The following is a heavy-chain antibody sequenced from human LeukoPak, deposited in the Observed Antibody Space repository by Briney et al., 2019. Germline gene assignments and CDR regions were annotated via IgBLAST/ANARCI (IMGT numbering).Heavy chain of an antibody. V-gene: IGHV3-21*01. CDR3: ARDLTLPKLRYFDWLPHALDY. J-gene: IGHJ4*02. CDR2: ISSSSSYI. Sequence: KSGGSLRLSCAASGFTFSSYSMNWVRQAPGKGLEWVSSISSSSSYIYYADSVKGRFTISRDNAKNSLYLQMNSLRAEDTAVYYCARDLTLPKLRYFDWLPHALDYWGQGTLVTVSS. D-gene: IGHD3-9*01. CDR1: GFTFSSYS.